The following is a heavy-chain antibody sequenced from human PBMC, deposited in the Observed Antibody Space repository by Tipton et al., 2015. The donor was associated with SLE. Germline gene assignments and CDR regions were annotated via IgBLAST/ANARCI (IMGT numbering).Heavy chain of an antibody. J-gene: IGHJ2*01. Sequence: TLSVTCTVSGGSINSYYWSWIRQPPGKGLEYIGYIDYSGSTNYNPSLKSRVTLSVDTSKNQFSLKLTSLTAADTAVYYCGRGGSLLNWNYGGHFDLWGRGTLVTVSS. CDR2: IDYSGST. CDR1: GGSINSYY. D-gene: IGHD1-7*01. V-gene: IGHV4-59*08. CDR3: GRGGSLLNWNYGGHFDL.